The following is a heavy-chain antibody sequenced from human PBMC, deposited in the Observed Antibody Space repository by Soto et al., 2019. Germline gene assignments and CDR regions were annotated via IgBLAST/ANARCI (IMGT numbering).Heavy chain of an antibody. CDR3: VRDWHSDFWSAYYFSPFDY. Sequence: RRLSCAASGFTFSSYAMHWVRQAPGKGLEWVAVISYDGSNKYYADSVKGRFTISRDNSKNTLYLQMNSLRAEDTAVYYCVRDWHSDFWSAYYFSPFDYWGQGTLVTVSS. CDR2: ISYDGSNK. D-gene: IGHD3-3*01. CDR1: GFTFSSYA. J-gene: IGHJ4*02. V-gene: IGHV3-30-3*01.